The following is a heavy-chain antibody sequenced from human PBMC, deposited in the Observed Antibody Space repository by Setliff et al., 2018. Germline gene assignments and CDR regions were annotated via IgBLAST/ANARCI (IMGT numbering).Heavy chain of an antibody. CDR3: SRLVRFCTRTACQRLSGGEF. CDR2: ISPHTGNT. V-gene: IGHV1-18*01. D-gene: IGHD2-8*01. CDR1: GYTFDDYG. Sequence: ASLKVSCKTSGYTFDDYGIAWVRQAPGQGLEWMGWISPHTGNTYYTPKLHGRVTLTTDTSARTAYMELRSLSSDDTAVYYCSRLVRFCTRTACQRLSGGEFWGQGTRVTVSS. J-gene: IGHJ4*02.